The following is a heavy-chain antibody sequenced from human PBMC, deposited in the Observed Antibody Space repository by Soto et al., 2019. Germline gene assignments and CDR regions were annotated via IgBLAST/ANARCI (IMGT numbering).Heavy chain of an antibody. D-gene: IGHD3-3*01. CDR1: GGSITSYY. J-gene: IGHJ5*02. V-gene: IGHV4-59*01. CDR2: IYSSGST. Sequence: SETLSLTCTVAGGSITSYYCSWIRQPPGKGLEWIGYIYSSGSTNYNPSLKSRVTMSVDTSKNHFSLKLTSVTAADSAVYFCAGDQGADYEVWSGHRYNWFDPWGQGTLVTVSS. CDR3: AGDQGADYEVWSGHRYNWFDP.